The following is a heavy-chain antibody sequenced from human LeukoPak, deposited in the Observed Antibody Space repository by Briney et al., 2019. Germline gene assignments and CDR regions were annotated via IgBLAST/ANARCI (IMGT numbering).Heavy chain of an antibody. CDR1: GFTFSSYA. J-gene: IGHJ6*02. D-gene: IGHD2-15*01. CDR2: ISYDGSNK. CDR3: ARDLGGTSHYYYYYGMDV. V-gene: IGHV3-30-3*01. Sequence: LGGSLRLSCAASGFTFSSYAMHWVRQAPGKGLEWVAVISYDGSNKYYADSVKGRFTISRDNSKNTLYLQMNSLRAEDTAVYYCARDLGGTSHYYYYYGMDVWGQGTTVTVSS.